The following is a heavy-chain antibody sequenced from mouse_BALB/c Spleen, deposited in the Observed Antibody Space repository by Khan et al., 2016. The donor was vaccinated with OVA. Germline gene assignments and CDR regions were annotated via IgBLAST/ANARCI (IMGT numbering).Heavy chain of an antibody. CDR1: GFNIKDTY. CDR2: IDPANGDA. V-gene: IGHV14-3*02. Sequence: VQLQQSGAELVRPGASVKLSCTASGFNIKDTYMHWVKQRPEQGLEWIGRIDPANGDAKYDPKFQDKATIPTDTSSNTAYLQLSSLTSEDTAVYYSATIYGNPCAYWGQGTLVTVSA. D-gene: IGHD2-1*01. CDR3: ATIYGNPCAY. J-gene: IGHJ3*01.